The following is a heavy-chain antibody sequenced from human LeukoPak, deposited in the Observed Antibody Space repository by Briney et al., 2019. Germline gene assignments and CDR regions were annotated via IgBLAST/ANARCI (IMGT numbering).Heavy chain of an antibody. J-gene: IGHJ4*02. CDR2: ISSSGSTI. CDR3: ARETPSDYYDSSGPLDY. Sequence: GGSLRLSCAASGFTFSDYYMSWIRQAPGKGLEWVSYISSSGSTIYYADSVKGRFTISRDNAKNSLYLQMNSLRAEDTAVYYCARETPSDYYDSSGPLDYWGQGTLVTVSS. V-gene: IGHV3-11*04. CDR1: GFTFSDYY. D-gene: IGHD3-22*01.